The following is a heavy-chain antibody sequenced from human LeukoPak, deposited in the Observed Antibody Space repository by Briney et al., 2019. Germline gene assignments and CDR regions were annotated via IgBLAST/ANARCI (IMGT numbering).Heavy chain of an antibody. CDR3: ARDPSRGYFDWLLFATYDY. CDR1: GLTFSSYA. Sequence: SGGSLRLSCEAYGLTFSSYAMHWVWQAPGKGLEWVAVISYGGSNKYYADSVKGRFTISGDNSQTTLYMQMNSLRAEDTAVYYCARDPSRGYFDWLLFATYDYWGQGTLVTVSS. J-gene: IGHJ4*02. D-gene: IGHD3-9*01. V-gene: IGHV3-30*04. CDR2: ISYGGSNK.